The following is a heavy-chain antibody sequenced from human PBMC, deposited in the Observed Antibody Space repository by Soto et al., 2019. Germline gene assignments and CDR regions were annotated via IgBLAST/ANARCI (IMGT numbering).Heavy chain of an antibody. CDR3: ARDRMQLVRGMDV. CDR2: IYYSGST. Sequence: NPSETLSLTCTVSGGSISSGDYYWSWIRQPPGKGLEWIGYIYYSGSTYYNPSLKSRVTISVDTSKNQFSLKLSSVTAADTAVYYCARDRMQLVRGMDVWGQGTTVTVSS. CDR1: GGSISSGDYY. D-gene: IGHD6-6*01. V-gene: IGHV4-30-4*01. J-gene: IGHJ6*02.